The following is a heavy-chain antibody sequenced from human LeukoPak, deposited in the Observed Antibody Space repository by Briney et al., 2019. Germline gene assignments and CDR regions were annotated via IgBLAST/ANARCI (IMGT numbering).Heavy chain of an antibody. J-gene: IGHJ4*02. Sequence: GGSLRLSCAASGFTFDDYAMHWVRQAPGKGLEWVSGISWNSGSIGYADSVKGQFTISRDNAKNSLYLQMNSLRAEDTALYYCAKGGYYYGIVGAGALGHWGQGTLVTVSS. CDR1: GFTFDDYA. CDR2: ISWNSGSI. D-gene: IGHD3-10*01. CDR3: AKGGYYYGIVGAGALGH. V-gene: IGHV3-9*01.